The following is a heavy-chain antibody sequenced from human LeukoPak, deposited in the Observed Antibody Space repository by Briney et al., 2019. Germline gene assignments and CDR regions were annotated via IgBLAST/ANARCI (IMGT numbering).Heavy chain of an antibody. CDR1: GLSFSDAW. V-gene: IGHV3-15*05. J-gene: IGHJ4*02. CDR2: ITATGTE. CDR3: TTAPTRGWLPYFDY. Sequence: GGPLRLSCAVSGLSFSDAWVSWVRRAPGKGLEWVARITATGTENYAAPVNARFTASRDDSKTTVYLQMNSLTTEDTAVYYCTTAPTRGWLPYFDYWGQGTVVTVSS. D-gene: IGHD5-24*01.